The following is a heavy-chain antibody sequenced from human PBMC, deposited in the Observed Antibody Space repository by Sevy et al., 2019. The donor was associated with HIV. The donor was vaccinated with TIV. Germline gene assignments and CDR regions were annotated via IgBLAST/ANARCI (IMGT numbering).Heavy chain of an antibody. V-gene: IGHV3-23*01. CDR1: GLTFAKYS. CDR3: AREGCTQPHDY. CDR2: FSFGCGRI. Sequence: GGSLRLSCAASGLTFAKYSMSWLRQAPGKGLEWVSTFSFGCGRINYADSVKGRFTISRDDSKNTLYLQMNSLRAEDTATYFCAREGCTQPHDYWGQRTLVTVSS. J-gene: IGHJ4*02.